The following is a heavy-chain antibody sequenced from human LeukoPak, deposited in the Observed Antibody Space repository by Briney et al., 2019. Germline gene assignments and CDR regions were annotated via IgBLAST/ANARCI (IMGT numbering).Heavy chain of an antibody. D-gene: IGHD5-24*01. V-gene: IGHV3-66*02. CDR1: GFTVSSNY. CDR2: IYSDGST. J-gene: IGHJ4*02. CDR3: AKGPRWLQFFDY. Sequence: GGSLRLSCAASGFTVSSNYMSWVRQAPGKGLEWVSIIYSDGSTYYADSVKGRFTISRDNSKNTLYLQMNSLRAEDTAVYYCAKGPRWLQFFDYWGQGTLVTVSS.